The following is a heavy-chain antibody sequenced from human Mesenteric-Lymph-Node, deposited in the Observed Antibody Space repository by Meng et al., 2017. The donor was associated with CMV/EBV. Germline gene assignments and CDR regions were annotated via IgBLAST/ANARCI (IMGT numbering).Heavy chain of an antibody. J-gene: IGHJ4*02. CDR1: GGTFSSYT. Sequence: CKASGGTFSSYTINWARQAPGQGLDWMGIINPSVGSTNYAQKFRGRLTMTRGTSTNTVYIELSSLRSDDTATYYCARSLRGRGSDYWGQGTRVTRLL. V-gene: IGHV1-46*01. D-gene: IGHD3-10*01. CDR2: INPSVGST. CDR3: ARSLRGRGSDY.